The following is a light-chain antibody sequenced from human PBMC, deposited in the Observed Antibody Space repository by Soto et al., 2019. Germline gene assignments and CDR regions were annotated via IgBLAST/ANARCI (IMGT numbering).Light chain of an antibody. V-gene: IGKV3-20*01. CDR1: QSVTVNS. CDR3: QQYGSSGT. Sequence: EILLTQSPSTLSLSPGEGVTLSCRASQSVTVNSLAWYQQKPGQAPRLLIYGAFSRATGIPDRFSGSGSGTDFTLTISRLEPEDFAVYYCQQYGSSGTFGQGTKVDIK. CDR2: GAF. J-gene: IGKJ1*01.